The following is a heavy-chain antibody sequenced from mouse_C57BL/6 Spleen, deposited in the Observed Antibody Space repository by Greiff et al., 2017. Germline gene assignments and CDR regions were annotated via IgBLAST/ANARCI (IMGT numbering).Heavy chain of an antibody. CDR3: ARVQGTTGYFDV. V-gene: IGHV1-66*01. CDR1: GYSFTSYY. D-gene: IGHD1-1*01. J-gene: IGHJ1*03. Sequence: VQLVESGPELVKPGASVKISCKASGYSFTSYYIHWVKQRPGQGLEWIGWIYPGSGNTKYNEKFKGKATLTADTSSSTAYMQLSSLTSEDSAVYYCARVQGTTGYFDVWGTGTTVTVSS. CDR2: IYPGSGNT.